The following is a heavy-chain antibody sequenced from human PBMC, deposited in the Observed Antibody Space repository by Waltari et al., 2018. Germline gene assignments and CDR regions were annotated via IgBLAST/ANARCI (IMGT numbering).Heavy chain of an antibody. V-gene: IGHV3-7*03. CDR2: INYDGSAQ. CDR1: GVNFRSCW. Sequence: LVESGGDLVRPGGSLRVCCAASGVNFRSCWMSWVRQAPGKELEWVAKINYDGSAQWYDDSVSGRLTVSRDNAKNSLYLEMNNVRVDDTAVYYCARGSAYYVRVWDLWGPGTLVTVSS. J-gene: IGHJ4*02. CDR3: ARGSAYYVRVWDL. D-gene: IGHD3-16*01.